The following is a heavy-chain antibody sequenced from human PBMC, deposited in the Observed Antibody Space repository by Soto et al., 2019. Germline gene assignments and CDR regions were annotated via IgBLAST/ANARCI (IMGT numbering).Heavy chain of an antibody. CDR3: TTTHIPITSYCGGDCYLG. CDR1: GFTFSNAW. D-gene: IGHD2-21*02. Sequence: GGSLRLSCAASGFTFSNAWMNWVRQAPGKGLEWVGRIKSKTDGGTTDYAAPVKGRFTISRDDSKNTLYLQMNSLKTEDTAVYYCTTTHIPITSYCGGDCYLGWGQGTLVTVSS. V-gene: IGHV3-15*07. CDR2: IKSKTDGGTT. J-gene: IGHJ4*02.